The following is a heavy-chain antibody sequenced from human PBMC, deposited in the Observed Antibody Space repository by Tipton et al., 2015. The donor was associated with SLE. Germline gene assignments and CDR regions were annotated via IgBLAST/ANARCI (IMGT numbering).Heavy chain of an antibody. CDR2: IYYSGST. CDR1: GGSVSSGSYY. D-gene: IGHD4-11*01. V-gene: IGHV4-61*01. Sequence: TLSLTCTVSGGSVSSGSYYWSWIRQPPGKGLEWIGYIYYSGSTKYNPSLKSRVTISVDTSKNQFSLKLSSVTAADTAVYYCARERYSDYGVFDYWGQGTLVTVSS. CDR3: ARERYSDYGVFDY. J-gene: IGHJ4*02.